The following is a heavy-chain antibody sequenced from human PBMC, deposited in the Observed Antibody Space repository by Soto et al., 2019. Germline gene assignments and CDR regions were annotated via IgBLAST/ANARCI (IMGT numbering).Heavy chain of an antibody. V-gene: IGHV1-69*13. J-gene: IGHJ4*02. D-gene: IGHD2-2*01. CDR1: GGTFSSYA. CDR2: IIPIFGTA. CDR3: ARGQGGEYQLLYYFDY. Sequence: ASVKVSCKASGGTFSSYAISWVRQAPGQGLEWMGGIIPIFGTANYAQKFQGRVTITADESTSTAYMELSSLRSEDTDVYYCARGQGGEYQLLYYFDYWGQGTLVTVSS.